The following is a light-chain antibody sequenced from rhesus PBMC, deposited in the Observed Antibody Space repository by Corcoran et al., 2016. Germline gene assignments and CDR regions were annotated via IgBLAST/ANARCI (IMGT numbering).Light chain of an antibody. Sequence: DIVMTQTPLSLPITPGEPASISCRSSQSLLHSNGNTYLHWYLQKPGQSPQLLIYGGSNRASGVPDRFRGSGSGTDCTLKINKVEAEDVGVYYCVQAIAFPYSFGQGTKVEIK. V-gene: IGKV2-72*01. CDR3: VQAIAFPYS. J-gene: IGKJ2*01. CDR2: GGS. CDR1: QSLLHSNGNTY.